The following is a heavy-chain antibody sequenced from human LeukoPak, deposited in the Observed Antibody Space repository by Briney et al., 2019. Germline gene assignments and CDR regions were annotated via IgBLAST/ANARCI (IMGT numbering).Heavy chain of an antibody. CDR3: ARDRERVVATMGYY. CDR1: GYTFTSYG. D-gene: IGHD5-12*01. V-gene: IGHV1-18*01. Sequence: ASVKVSCKASGYTFTSYGISWVRQAPGQGLEWMGWISTYNGNTNYAQKLQGRVTMTTDTSTSTAYMELRSLRSDDTAVYYCARDRERVVATMGYYWGQGTLVTVSS. J-gene: IGHJ4*02. CDR2: ISTYNGNT.